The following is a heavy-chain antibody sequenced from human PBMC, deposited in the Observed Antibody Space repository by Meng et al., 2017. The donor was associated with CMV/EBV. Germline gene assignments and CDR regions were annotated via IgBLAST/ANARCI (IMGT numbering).Heavy chain of an antibody. CDR3: ARTRLTTRFYYYGMDV. V-gene: IGHV1-69*05. Sequence: SVKVTCKASGGTFSSYAISWVRQAPGQGLEWMGGIIPIFGTANYAQKFQGRVTITTDDSTSTAYMELSSLRSEDTAVYYCARTRLTTRFYYYGMDVWGQGTTVTVSS. CDR2: IIPIFGTA. J-gene: IGHJ6*02. CDR1: GGTFSSYA. D-gene: IGHD1-1*01.